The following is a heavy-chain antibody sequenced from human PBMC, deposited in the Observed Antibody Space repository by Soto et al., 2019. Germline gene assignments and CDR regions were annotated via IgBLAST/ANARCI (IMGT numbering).Heavy chain of an antibody. CDR2: IKPSDGST. Sequence: ASVKVSCKASGYTFTSYYMHWVRQAPGQGLEWMGIIKPSDGSTSYAQKFQGRVTMTRDTSTSTVYMELSSLRSEDTAMYYCARDYCSGGRCYDYFDYWGQGALVTSPQ. V-gene: IGHV1-46*01. J-gene: IGHJ4*02. D-gene: IGHD2-15*01. CDR3: ARDYCSGGRCYDYFDY. CDR1: GYTFTSYY.